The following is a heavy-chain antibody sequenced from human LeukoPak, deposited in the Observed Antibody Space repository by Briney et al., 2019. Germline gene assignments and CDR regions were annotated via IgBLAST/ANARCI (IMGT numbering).Heavy chain of an antibody. Sequence: SVKVSCKASGGTFSSYAISWVRQAPGQGLEWMGRIIPILGIANYAQKFQGRVTITADKSTSTAYMELSSLRGEGRAGYECARDPPNYDILTGYYAYWGQGT. CDR2: IIPILGIA. V-gene: IGHV1-69*04. CDR1: GGTFSSYA. D-gene: IGHD3-9*01. CDR3: ARDPPNYDILTGYYAY. J-gene: IGHJ4*02.